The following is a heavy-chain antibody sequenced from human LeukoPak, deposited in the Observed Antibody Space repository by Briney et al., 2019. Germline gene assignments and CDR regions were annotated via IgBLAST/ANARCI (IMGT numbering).Heavy chain of an antibody. V-gene: IGHV3-11*01. CDR2: ISSTGITT. CDR3: GYGSGSYNGY. D-gene: IGHD3-10*01. CDR1: GFTFSDYY. J-gene: IGHJ4*02. Sequence: GGSLRLSCAASGFTFSDYYMSWIRQAPGKGLEWVSYISSTGITTYYADSVKGRFTVSRDNAKNSLYLQMNSLRADDTDVYYCGYGSGSYNGYWGQGTLVTVSS.